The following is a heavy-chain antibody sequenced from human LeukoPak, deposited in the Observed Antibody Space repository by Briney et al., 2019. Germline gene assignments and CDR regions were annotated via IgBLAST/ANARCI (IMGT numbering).Heavy chain of an antibody. J-gene: IGHJ5*02. V-gene: IGHV3-30-3*01. D-gene: IGHD2-15*01. CDR2: VSDDGSNK. CDR1: GFTFSRYT. Sequence: PGGSLRLSCAASGFTFSRYTMHWVRQAPGKGLEWVALVSDDGSNKYYAESVKGRFTISRDNSKNTLYLQMNSLRPEDTALYYCASLYCSGGSRYDVDGVDPWGQGTLVSVSS. CDR3: ASLYCSGGSRYDVDGVDP.